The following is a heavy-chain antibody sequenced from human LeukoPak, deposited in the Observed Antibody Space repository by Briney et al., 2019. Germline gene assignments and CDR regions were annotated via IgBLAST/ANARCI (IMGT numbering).Heavy chain of an antibody. D-gene: IGHD1-26*01. CDR2: IIPIFRTT. J-gene: IGHJ5*01. CDR3: AKDDGSATMGFDS. Sequence: SVKVSCKASGGSFSNYAFSWVRQAPGQGLEWMGGIIPIFRTTNYAEQFQGRVTITTDESTNTAYLDLSSLRSEDTAVYYCAKDDGSATMGFDSWGQGTLVSVSS. V-gene: IGHV1-69*05. CDR1: GGSFSNYA.